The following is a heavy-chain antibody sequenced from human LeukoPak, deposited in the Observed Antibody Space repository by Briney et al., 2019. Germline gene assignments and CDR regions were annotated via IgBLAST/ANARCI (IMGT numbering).Heavy chain of an antibody. CDR1: GYTFTGYY. V-gene: IGHV1-2*02. Sequence: GASVKVSCKASGYTFTGYYMHWVRQAPGQGLEWMGWINPNSGGTNYAQKFQGRVTMTRDTSISTAYMELSRLRSDDTAVYYCARDQAVAGRLFDYWGQGTLVTVSS. J-gene: IGHJ4*02. D-gene: IGHD6-19*01. CDR2: INPNSGGT. CDR3: ARDQAVAGRLFDY.